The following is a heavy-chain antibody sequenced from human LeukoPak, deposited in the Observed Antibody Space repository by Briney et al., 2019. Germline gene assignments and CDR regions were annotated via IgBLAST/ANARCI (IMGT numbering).Heavy chain of an antibody. V-gene: IGHV4-39*01. CDR2: IYYSGST. CDR1: GGSISSSSYY. CDR3: AGHGYSDYKFDP. D-gene: IGHD5-12*01. Sequence: SETLSLTCTVSGGSISSSSYYWGWIRQPPGKGLEWIGSIYYSGSTYYNPSLKSRVTISVDTSKNQFSLKLSSVTAADTAVYYCAGHGYSDYKFDPWGQGTLVTVSS. J-gene: IGHJ5*02.